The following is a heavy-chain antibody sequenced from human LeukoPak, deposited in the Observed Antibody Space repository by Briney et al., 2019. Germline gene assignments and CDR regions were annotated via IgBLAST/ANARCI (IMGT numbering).Heavy chain of an antibody. D-gene: IGHD3-10*01. J-gene: IGHJ4*02. CDR3: ASNYYGSGSLDY. Sequence: SETLSLTCTVSGGSISSYYWSWIRQPPGKGLEWIGYIYYSGSTNYNPSLKSRVTISVDTSKNQFSLKVSSVTAADAAVYYCASNYYGSGSLDYWGQGNLVTVSS. CDR2: IYYSGST. CDR1: GGSISSYY. V-gene: IGHV4-59*08.